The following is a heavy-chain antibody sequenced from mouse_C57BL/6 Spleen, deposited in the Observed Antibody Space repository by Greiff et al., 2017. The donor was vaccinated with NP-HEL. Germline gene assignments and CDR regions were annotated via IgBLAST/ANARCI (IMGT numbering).Heavy chain of an antibody. CDR2: IYPGDGDT. J-gene: IGHJ4*01. Sequence: QVQLKESGPELVKPGASVKISCKASGYAFSSSWMNWVKQRPGKGLEWIGRIYPGDGDTNYNGKFKGKATLTADKSSSTAYMQLSSLTSEDSAVYFCARGDDSYAMDYWGQGTSVTVSS. D-gene: IGHD2-4*01. CDR1: GYAFSSSW. V-gene: IGHV1-82*01. CDR3: ARGDDSYAMDY.